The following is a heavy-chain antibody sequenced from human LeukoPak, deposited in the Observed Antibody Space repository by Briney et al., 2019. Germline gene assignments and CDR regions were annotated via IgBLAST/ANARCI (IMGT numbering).Heavy chain of an antibody. CDR2: ISGSGDNT. D-gene: IGHD3-9*01. CDR3: ASRYYDILV. J-gene: IGHJ4*02. CDR1: GFTFSNYA. Sequence: GGSLRLSCAASGFTFSNYAMSWVRQAPGKGLEWVSGISGSGDNTKYADSVKGRFTISRDNSKNTLYLQMNSLRAEDTAVYYCASRYYDILVWGQGTLVTVSS. V-gene: IGHV3-23*01.